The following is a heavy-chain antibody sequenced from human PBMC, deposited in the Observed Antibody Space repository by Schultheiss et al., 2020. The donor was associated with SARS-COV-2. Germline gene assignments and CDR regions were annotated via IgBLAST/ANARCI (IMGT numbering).Heavy chain of an antibody. Sequence: GGSLRLSCAASEFTFSSYTMNWVRQAPGKGLEWVSYISSSSSYIYYAGSVKGRFTISRDNAKNSLFLQMNSLRAEDTAVYYCAGSGSGEDYYYGMDVWGQGTTVTVSS. D-gene: IGHD1-26*01. J-gene: IGHJ6*02. CDR1: EFTFSSYT. CDR2: ISSSSSYI. CDR3: AGSGSGEDYYYGMDV. V-gene: IGHV3-21*01.